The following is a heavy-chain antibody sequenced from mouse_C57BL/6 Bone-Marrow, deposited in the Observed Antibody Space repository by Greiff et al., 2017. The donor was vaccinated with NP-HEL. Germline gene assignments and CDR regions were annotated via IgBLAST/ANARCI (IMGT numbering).Heavy chain of an antibody. CDR1: GYTFTSYW. D-gene: IGHD1-1*01. J-gene: IGHJ3*01. V-gene: IGHV1-64*01. Sequence: QVHVKQPGAELVKPGASVKLSCKASGYTFTSYWMHWVKQRPGQGLEWIGMIHPNSGSTNYNEKFKSKATLTVDKSSSTAYMQLSSLTSEDSAVYYCARQTGYGSSYAWFAYWGQGTLVTVSA. CDR3: ARQTGYGSSYAWFAY. CDR2: IHPNSGST.